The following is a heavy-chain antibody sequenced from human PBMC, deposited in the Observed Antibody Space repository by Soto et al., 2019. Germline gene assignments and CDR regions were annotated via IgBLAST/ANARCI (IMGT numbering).Heavy chain of an antibody. J-gene: IGHJ6*02. CDR2: IYYSGST. CDR3: ASLGVVVPAAQHDYYYYYGMDV. D-gene: IGHD2-2*01. V-gene: IGHV4-39*01. Sequence: SETLSLTCTVSGGSISSSSYYWGWIRQPPGKGLEWIGSIYYSGSTYYNPSLKSRVTISVDTSKNQFSLKLSSVTAADTAVYYCASLGVVVPAAQHDYYYYYGMDVWGQGTTVTVSS. CDR1: GGSISSSSYY.